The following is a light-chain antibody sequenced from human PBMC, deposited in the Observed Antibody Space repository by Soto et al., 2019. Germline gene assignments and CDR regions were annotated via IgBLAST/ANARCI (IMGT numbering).Light chain of an antibody. J-gene: IGKJ5*01. Sequence: DVVMTQSPLSLPVTLGQPASISCRSNQSLVHRDGIAYFSWFQQRPGRSPRRLISKVSNRDSGVPARFSGSGSGTDFALKISRVEAEDVGVYYCMQGTHWPITFGQGTRLEIK. CDR3: MQGTHWPIT. CDR1: QSLVHRDGIAY. V-gene: IGKV2-30*02. CDR2: KVS.